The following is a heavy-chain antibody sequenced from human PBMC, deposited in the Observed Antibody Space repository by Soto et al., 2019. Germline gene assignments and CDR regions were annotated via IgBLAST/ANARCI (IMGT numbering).Heavy chain of an antibody. V-gene: IGHV1-3*01. Sequence: VPVKVSRKASGYTYTSYAMHWVCQAPGKRLEWMGWINAGNGNTKYSQKFQGRVTITRDTSASTAYMELSSLRSEDTAVYYCARDRAVVRGVSRNSYYYGMDVWGQGTTGTVSS. CDR3: ARDRAVVRGVSRNSYYYGMDV. CDR2: INAGNGNT. D-gene: IGHD3-10*01. J-gene: IGHJ6*02. CDR1: GYTYTSYA.